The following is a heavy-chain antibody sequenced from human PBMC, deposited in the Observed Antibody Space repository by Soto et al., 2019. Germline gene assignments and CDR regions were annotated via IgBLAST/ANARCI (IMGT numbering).Heavy chain of an antibody. J-gene: IGHJ4*02. CDR1: GFTFGAYG. Sequence: GGSLRLSCAASGFTFGAYGLSWVRQKPGKGLEWVSFISGGGDTYYGGSVRGRFTISRDNSEKTVTLRMNSLRAEDTAIYYCAKSPSWDCSSTTTNNCYPFHHWGRGTLVTVSS. CDR2: ISGGGDT. D-gene: IGHD2-2*01. CDR3: AKSPSWDCSSTTTNNCYPFHH. V-gene: IGHV3-23*01.